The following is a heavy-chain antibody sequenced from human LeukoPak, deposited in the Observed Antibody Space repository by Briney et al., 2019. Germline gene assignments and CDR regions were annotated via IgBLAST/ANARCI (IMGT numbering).Heavy chain of an antibody. Sequence: PSETLSLTCTVSGGSISSGSYSWNWIRQPAGKGLEWIGRIYTSGSTNYNPSLKSRVTISVDTSKNQFSLKLSSVTAADTAVYYCARVTYYYDLWGQGTLVTVSS. CDR3: ARVTYYYDL. V-gene: IGHV4-61*02. D-gene: IGHD3-22*01. CDR1: GGSISSGSYS. CDR2: IYTSGST. J-gene: IGHJ4*02.